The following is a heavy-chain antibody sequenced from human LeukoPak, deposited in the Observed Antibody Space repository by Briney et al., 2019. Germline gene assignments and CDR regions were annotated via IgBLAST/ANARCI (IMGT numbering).Heavy chain of an antibody. V-gene: IGHV3-21*01. CDR2: ISTSSSFI. Sequence: GGSLRLSCSASGFTFSSHCMNWVRQTPGKRLEWVSSISTSSSFIYYADSVKGRFTISRDNAKSSLYLQMNSLRAEDTAVYYCARNYDFWSSPQGYMDVWGKGTTVSVSS. CDR1: GFTFSSHC. J-gene: IGHJ6*03. D-gene: IGHD3-3*01. CDR3: ARNYDFWSSPQGYMDV.